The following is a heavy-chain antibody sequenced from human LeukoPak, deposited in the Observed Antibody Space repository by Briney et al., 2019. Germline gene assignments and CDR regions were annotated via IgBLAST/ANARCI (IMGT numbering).Heavy chain of an antibody. CDR3: ARDSSSWYHYYYGMDV. V-gene: IGHV3-7*01. CDR2: IKQDGSEK. Sequence: GGSLRLSCAASGFTFSSYWMSWVRQASGKGLEWVANIKQDGSEKYYVDSVEGRFTISRDNAKNSLYLQMNSLRAEDTAVYYCARDSSSWYHYYYGMDVWGQGTTVTVSS. CDR1: GFTFSSYW. J-gene: IGHJ6*02. D-gene: IGHD6-13*01.